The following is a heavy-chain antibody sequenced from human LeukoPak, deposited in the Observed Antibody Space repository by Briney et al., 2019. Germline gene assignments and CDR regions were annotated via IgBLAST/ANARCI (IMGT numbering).Heavy chain of an antibody. CDR2: INPNSGGT. CDR1: GYTFTGYY. D-gene: IGHD3-10*01. J-gene: IGHJ6*04. Sequence: ASVKVSCKASGYTFTGYYMHWVRQAPGQGLEWMGWINPNSGGTNYAQKFQGRVTMTEDTSTDTAYMELSSLRSEDTAVYYCATRGGDVWGKGTTVTVSS. CDR3: ATRGGDV. V-gene: IGHV1-2*02.